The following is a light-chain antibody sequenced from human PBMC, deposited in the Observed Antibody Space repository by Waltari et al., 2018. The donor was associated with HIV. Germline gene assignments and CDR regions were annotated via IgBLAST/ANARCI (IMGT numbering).Light chain of an antibody. CDR2: SAS. J-gene: IGKJ1*01. V-gene: IGKV1-39*01. Sequence: DIQITQSPSSVSASVGDRVTLTGRTNQNINNYISWYQHQPGKAPKLLIYSASSLQSGVPSRGGGSGSGTDFTLTISSLQPEDFTTYYCQHSWTFGQGTKIEIK. CDR1: QNINNY. CDR3: QHSWT.